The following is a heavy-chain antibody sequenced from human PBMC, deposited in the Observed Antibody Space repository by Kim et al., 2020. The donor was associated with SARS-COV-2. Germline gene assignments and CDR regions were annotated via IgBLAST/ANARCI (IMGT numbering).Heavy chain of an antibody. Sequence: SETLSLTCTVSGDSISRSSNYWGWIRQPPGKGLEWIGSINYSGNTYYNPSLKSRVTISVDTSKNQFSLKMRSVTAADTAVYYCARLVSEYSAVEYCGQG. CDR1: GDSISRSSNY. CDR2: INYSGNT. J-gene: IGHJ4*02. CDR3: ARLVSEYSAVEY. D-gene: IGHD2-15*01. V-gene: IGHV4-39*01.